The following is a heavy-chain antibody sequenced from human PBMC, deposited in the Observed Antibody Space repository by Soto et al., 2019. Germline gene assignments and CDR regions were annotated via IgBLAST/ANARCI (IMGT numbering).Heavy chain of an antibody. Sequence: GGSLRLSCAASGFTFSSYGMHWVRQAPGKGLEWVAVISYDGSNKYYADSVKGRFTISRDNSKNTLYLQMNSLRAEDTAVYYCAKDPTYGSGSPNNWFDPWGQGTLVTVSS. V-gene: IGHV3-30*18. CDR2: ISYDGSNK. CDR3: AKDPTYGSGSPNNWFDP. D-gene: IGHD3-10*01. J-gene: IGHJ5*02. CDR1: GFTFSSYG.